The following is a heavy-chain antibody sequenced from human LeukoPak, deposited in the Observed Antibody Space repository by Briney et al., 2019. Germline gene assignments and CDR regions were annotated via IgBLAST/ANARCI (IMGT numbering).Heavy chain of an antibody. V-gene: IGHV1-2*02. CDR3: ARDLRLPKYYFDY. CDR2: INPNSGGT. D-gene: IGHD4-11*01. Sequence: GASVKVSCKASGYTFTGYYMHWVRQAPGQGLEWMGWINPNSGGTNYAQKFQGRVTMTRDTSISTAYMELSRLRSYDTAVYYCARDLRLPKYYFDYWGQGTLVTVSS. J-gene: IGHJ4*02. CDR1: GYTFTGYY.